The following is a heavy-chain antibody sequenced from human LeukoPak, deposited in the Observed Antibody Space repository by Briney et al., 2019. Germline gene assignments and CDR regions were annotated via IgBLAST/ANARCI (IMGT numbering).Heavy chain of an antibody. Sequence: GGSLRLSCAASGFTVSSNYMSWVRQAPGKGLEWVSVIYSGGSTYYADSVKGRFTISRDTSMSTLFLQMNSLRAEDTAVYYCAKFRGSGNYWQIATYGMDVWGQGTTVIVSS. CDR1: GFTVSSNY. V-gene: IGHV3-53*01. D-gene: IGHD3-10*01. CDR2: IYSGGST. CDR3: AKFRGSGNYWQIATYGMDV. J-gene: IGHJ6*02.